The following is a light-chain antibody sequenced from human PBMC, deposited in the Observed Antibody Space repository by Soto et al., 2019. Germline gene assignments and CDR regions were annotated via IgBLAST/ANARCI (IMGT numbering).Light chain of an antibody. CDR1: SRDVGAYNY. J-gene: IGLJ2*01. Sequence: QSALTQPASLSGSPGQSITISCTGTSRDVGAYNYVAWYQHHPGKAPKVMVYEVSYRPPWVSNRFSGSKSGNTASLTISGLQAEDEADYYCSSYTTTSTLVFGGGTKVTVL. CDR3: SSYTTTSTLV. CDR2: EVS. V-gene: IGLV2-14*01.